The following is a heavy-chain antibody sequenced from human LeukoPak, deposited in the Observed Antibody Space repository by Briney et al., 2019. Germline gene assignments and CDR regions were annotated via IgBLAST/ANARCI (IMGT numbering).Heavy chain of an antibody. CDR2: ISSSSSYI. V-gene: IGHV3-21*01. J-gene: IGHJ6*02. CDR3: ARDKYYYDSSGYYGVYYYYGMDV. Sequence: GGSLRLSCAASGFTFSSYSMNWVRQAPGERLEWVSSISSSSSYIYYADSVKGRFTISRDDAKNSLFLQMNSLRAEDTAVYYCARDKYYYDSSGYYGVYYYYGMDVWGQGTTVTVSS. D-gene: IGHD3-22*01. CDR1: GFTFSSYS.